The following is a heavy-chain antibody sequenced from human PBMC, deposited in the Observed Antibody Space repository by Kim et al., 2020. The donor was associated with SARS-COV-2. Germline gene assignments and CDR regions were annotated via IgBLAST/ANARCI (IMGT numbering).Heavy chain of an antibody. CDR1: GFSFSNHW. CDR3: ARNNAMDV. J-gene: IGHJ6*02. Sequence: GGSLRLSCAASGFSFSNHWMTWVRQAPGMGPEWVANINQHGSEKYYVASVGGRFTISRDDAKNSLYLQMNSLRAEDTATYYCARNNAMDVWGQGTTVTVSS. CDR2: INQHGSEK. V-gene: IGHV3-7*03.